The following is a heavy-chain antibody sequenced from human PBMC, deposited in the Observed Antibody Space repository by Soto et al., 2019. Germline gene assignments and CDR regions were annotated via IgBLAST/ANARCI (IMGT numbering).Heavy chain of an antibody. V-gene: IGHV3-23*01. Sequence: LRLSCADSVFSFSSYSMSWVRQTPGKGLEWVAAITATGDRTYYEDSVTGRFTISRDNSKKTHYLQMTSPRAEDTAMYYCATMNGYFEYWGQGTPVTVSS. J-gene: IGHJ4*02. CDR1: VFSFSSYS. D-gene: IGHD3-22*01. CDR2: ITATGDRT. CDR3: ATMNGYFEY.